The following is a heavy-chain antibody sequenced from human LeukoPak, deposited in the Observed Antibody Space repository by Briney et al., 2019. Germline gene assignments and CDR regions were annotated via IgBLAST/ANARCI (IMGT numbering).Heavy chain of an antibody. D-gene: IGHD6-19*01. CDR3: AKGDSSGWLASLDY. V-gene: IGHV3-30*07. Sequence: AGSLRVYCAASGFTFSSYAMHWVRQAPGKGLEWVTVISYDGSNTYYADSVKGRFTISRDNSKSTLYLQMNSLRAEDTAVYYCAKGDSSGWLASLDYWGQGTLVTVSS. CDR1: GFTFSSYA. J-gene: IGHJ4*02. CDR2: ISYDGSNT.